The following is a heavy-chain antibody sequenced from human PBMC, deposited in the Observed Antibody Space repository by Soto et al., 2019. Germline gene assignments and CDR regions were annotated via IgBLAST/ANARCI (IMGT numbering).Heavy chain of an antibody. D-gene: IGHD3-16*01. V-gene: IGHV4-31*03. Sequence: QVQLQESGPGLVKPSQTLSLTCTVSGGSISSGGYYWSWIRQHPGKGLEWIGYIYYSGSTYYNPPLKSRVXXXVXXSKNQFSLKLSSVTAADTAVYYCASGSIWGAPMDVWGQGTTVTVSS. CDR3: ASGSIWGAPMDV. CDR2: IYYSGST. J-gene: IGHJ6*02. CDR1: GGSISSGGYY.